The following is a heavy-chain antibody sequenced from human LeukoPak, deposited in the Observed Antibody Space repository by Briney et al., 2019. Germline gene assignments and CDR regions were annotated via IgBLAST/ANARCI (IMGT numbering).Heavy chain of an antibody. CDR2: IYYSGST. CDR1: GGSISSGGYY. V-gene: IGHV4-31*03. CDR3: ARSKWSAYCGGDCYTVYLDY. Sequence: SQTLSLTCTVSGGSISSGGYYWSWIRQHPGKGLEWIGYIYYSGSTYYNPSLTSRVSISVDTSKNHFSLKLSSVTAADTAVYYCARSKWSAYCGGDCYTVYLDYWGQGTLVTVSS. J-gene: IGHJ4*02. D-gene: IGHD2-21*02.